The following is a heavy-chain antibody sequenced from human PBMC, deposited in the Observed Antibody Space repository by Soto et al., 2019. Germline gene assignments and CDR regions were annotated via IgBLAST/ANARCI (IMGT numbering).Heavy chain of an antibody. CDR2: ISSSGSTI. V-gene: IGHV3-11*01. CDR1: GFTFSNAW. CDR3: ARPNRSGGSGRGDAFDI. J-gene: IGHJ3*02. Sequence: GGSLRLSCAASGFTFSNAWMSWVRQAPGKGLEWVSYISSSGSTIYYADSVKGRFTISRDNAKNSLYLQMNSLRAEDTAVYYCARPNRSGGSGRGDAFDIWGQGTMVTVSS. D-gene: IGHD3-10*01.